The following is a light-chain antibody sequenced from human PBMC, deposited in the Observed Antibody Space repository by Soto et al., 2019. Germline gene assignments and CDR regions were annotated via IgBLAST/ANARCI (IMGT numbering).Light chain of an antibody. CDR2: AAS. Sequence: EIVLTQSPGTLSLSPGERATVSCRASQSVSSYYLAWYQQKPGQAPRLLIYAASSRDTGIPDRFSGGGSVTDFTLTISRLEPEDCAVSYCQQCDSSPWTFGQRTNVPIK. CDR1: QSVSSYY. V-gene: IGKV3-20*01. J-gene: IGKJ1*01. CDR3: QQCDSSPWT.